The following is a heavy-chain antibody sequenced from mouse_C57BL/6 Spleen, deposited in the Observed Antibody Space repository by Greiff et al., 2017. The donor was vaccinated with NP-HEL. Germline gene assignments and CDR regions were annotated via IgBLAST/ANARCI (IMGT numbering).Heavy chain of an antibody. CDR2: IRNKANGYTT. J-gene: IGHJ3*01. CDR3: AGDYDGFAY. V-gene: IGHV7-3*01. D-gene: IGHD2-12*01. CDR1: GFTFTDYY. Sequence: EVKLVESGGGLVQPGGSLSLSCAASGFTFTDYYMSWVRQPPGKALEWLGFIRNKANGYTTEYSASVKGRFTISRDNSQSILYLQMNSLRAEDSATYYCAGDYDGFAYWGQGTLVTVSA.